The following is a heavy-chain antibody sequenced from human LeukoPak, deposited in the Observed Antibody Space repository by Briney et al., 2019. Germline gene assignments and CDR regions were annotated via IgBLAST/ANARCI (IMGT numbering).Heavy chain of an antibody. CDR3: ARDFPDYYDSSGYPLFGSDI. J-gene: IGHJ3*02. V-gene: IGHV4-61*02. CDR2: IYTSGST. D-gene: IGHD3-22*01. CDR1: GGSISSGSYY. Sequence: SETLSLTCTVSGGSISSGSYYWSWIRQPAGKGLEWIGRIYTSGSTNYNPSLKSRVTISVDTSKNQFSLKLSSVTAADTAVYYCARDFPDYYDSSGYPLFGSDIWGQGTMVTVSS.